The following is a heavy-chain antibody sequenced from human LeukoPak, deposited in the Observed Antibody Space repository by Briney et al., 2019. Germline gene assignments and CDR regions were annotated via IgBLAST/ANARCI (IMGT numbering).Heavy chain of an antibody. V-gene: IGHV3-7*01. D-gene: IGHD1-26*01. J-gene: IGHJ4*02. CDR3: AKWELYSGFYYIDY. CDR1: GFTFSSYW. CDR2: IKPDGSLI. Sequence: GGSLRLSCAASGFTFSSYWMTWVRQGPGKGLEWVANIKPDGSLIYYVDSVKGRFTVSRDNAKNSLYLQMNSLRAEDTAVYYCAKWELYSGFYYIDYWGQGTLATVSS.